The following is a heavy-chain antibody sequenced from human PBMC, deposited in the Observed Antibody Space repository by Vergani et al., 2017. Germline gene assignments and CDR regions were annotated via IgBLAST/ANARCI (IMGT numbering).Heavy chain of an antibody. Sequence: QVQLQESGPGLVKPSETLSLTCTVSGASVNRANYYWSWIRQTPGTGLEWIGFIYHSGGTSYSPSLKSRVTMSVDTSKNQFSLKLRSVTAADTAVYFCARVMYRDEASTGYRLEGMDIWGQGTTVTISS. CDR2: IYHSGGT. J-gene: IGHJ6*02. CDR1: GASVNRANYY. V-gene: IGHV4-61*01. D-gene: IGHD3-9*01. CDR3: ARVMYRDEASTGYRLEGMDI.